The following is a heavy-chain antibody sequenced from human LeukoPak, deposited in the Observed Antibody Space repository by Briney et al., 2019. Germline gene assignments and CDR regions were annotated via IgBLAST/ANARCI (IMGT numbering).Heavy chain of an antibody. CDR1: GGSISTYY. V-gene: IGHV4-59*01. D-gene: IGHD3-16*01. CDR2: IYYSGST. J-gene: IGHJ3*02. Sequence: SSETLSLTCTVSGGSISTYYWSWIRQPPGKGLEWIGYIYYSGSTNYNPSLKSRVTISVDTSKNQFSLKLSSVTAADTAVYYCARALGVRDAFDIWGQGTMVTVSS. CDR3: ARALGVRDAFDI.